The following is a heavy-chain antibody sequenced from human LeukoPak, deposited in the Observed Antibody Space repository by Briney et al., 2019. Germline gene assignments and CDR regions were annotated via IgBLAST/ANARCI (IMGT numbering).Heavy chain of an antibody. CDR1: GGSFSGYY. CDR3: AAYDSSGYYYNS. CDR2: INHSGST. V-gene: IGHV4-34*01. D-gene: IGHD3-22*01. J-gene: IGHJ4*02. Sequence: PSETLSLTCAVYGGSFSGYYWSWIRQPPGKGLEWIGEINHSGSTNYNPSLKSRVTISVDTSKNQFSLKLSSVTAADTAVYYCAAYDSSGYYYNSWGQGTLVTVSS.